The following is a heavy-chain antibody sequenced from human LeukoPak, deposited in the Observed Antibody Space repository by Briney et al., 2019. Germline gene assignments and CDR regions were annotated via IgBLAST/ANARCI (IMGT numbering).Heavy chain of an antibody. V-gene: IGHV4-4*09. D-gene: IGHD6-13*01. CDR1: GGSISSYY. CDR3: ARGIAAAGTSYYYYMDV. Sequence: SETLSLTCTVSGGSISSYYWSWIRQPPGKGLEWIGYIYTSGSTNYNPSLKSRVTISVDTPKNQFSLKLSSVTAADTAVYYCARGIAAAGTSYYYYMDVWGKGTTVTVSS. J-gene: IGHJ6*03. CDR2: IYTSGST.